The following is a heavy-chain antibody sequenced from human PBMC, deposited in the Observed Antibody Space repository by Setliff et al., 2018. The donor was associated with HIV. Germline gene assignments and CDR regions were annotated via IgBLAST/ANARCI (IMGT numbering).Heavy chain of an antibody. Sequence: GGLGLSCSASGFTLSTYRMNWVRQAPGKGLEWVSSISKTSSYIFYADSVKGRFTSSRDNAKNSLYLQMSSLRAEDTAVYYCARVSVTPEGDVFDIWGQGTLVTVSS. CDR2: ISKTSSYI. V-gene: IGHV3-21*01. D-gene: IGHD2-21*02. CDR1: GFTLSTYR. J-gene: IGHJ3*02. CDR3: ARVSVTPEGDVFDI.